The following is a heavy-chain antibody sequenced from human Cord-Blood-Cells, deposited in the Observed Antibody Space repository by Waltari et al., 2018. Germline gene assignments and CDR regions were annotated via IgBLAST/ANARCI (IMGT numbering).Heavy chain of an antibody. CDR3: ARILRRTGDRFLDY. V-gene: IGHV1-2*02. Sequence: QVQLVQSGAEVKKPGASVKVSCKATGYTFTGYYMHWVRQAPGQGLEWMGWIKPNSGGTNNEQKFQGRVTMTRDTYISTAHMDLSRLRSDDTAVYYCARILRRTGDRFLDYWGQGTLVTVSS. J-gene: IGHJ4*02. CDR1: GYTFTGYY. D-gene: IGHD7-27*01. CDR2: IKPNSGGT.